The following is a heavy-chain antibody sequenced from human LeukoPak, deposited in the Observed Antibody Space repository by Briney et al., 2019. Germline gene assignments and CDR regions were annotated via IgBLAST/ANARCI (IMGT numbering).Heavy chain of an antibody. V-gene: IGHV4-34*01. CDR1: VGSFSNTY. J-gene: IGHJ4*02. D-gene: IGHD1-14*01. CDR2: INRGENT. CDR3: LLVLGVNGTTLSDH. Sequence: SETLSLTCALSVGSFSNTYWSWIRQPPGKGLEWIGEINRGENTHYNTSLKSRLAILLDTSKNQFSLKLSSVTAADTGVYFCLLVLGVNGTTLSDHWGQETLVTVSS.